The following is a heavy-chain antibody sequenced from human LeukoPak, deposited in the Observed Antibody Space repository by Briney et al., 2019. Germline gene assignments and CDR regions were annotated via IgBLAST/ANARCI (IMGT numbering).Heavy chain of an antibody. V-gene: IGHV1/OR15-1*04. J-gene: IGHJ4*02. D-gene: IGHD6-13*01. CDR1: GYIFTDYY. CDR2: MNPNSGNT. Sequence: ASVKVSCKASGYIFTDYYMHWVRQAPGQELGWMGWMNPNSGNTGYAQKFQGRVTMTRDTSTSTVYMELSSLRSEDTAVYYCAKDSSSSYYFDYWGQGTLVTVSS. CDR3: AKDSSSSYYFDY.